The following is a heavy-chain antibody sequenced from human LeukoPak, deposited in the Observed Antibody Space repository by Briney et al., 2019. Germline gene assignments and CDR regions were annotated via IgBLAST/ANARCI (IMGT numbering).Heavy chain of an antibody. CDR1: GYSISSGYY. J-gene: IGHJ4*02. Sequence: SETLSLTCTVSGYSISSGYYWGWIRQPPGKGLEWIGSICHSGSTYYNPSLKSRVTISVDTSKNQFSLKLSSVTAADTAVYYCARDFDYYGSGSYYNADYWGQGTLVTVSS. V-gene: IGHV4-38-2*02. CDR3: ARDFDYYGSGSYYNADY. CDR2: ICHSGST. D-gene: IGHD3-10*01.